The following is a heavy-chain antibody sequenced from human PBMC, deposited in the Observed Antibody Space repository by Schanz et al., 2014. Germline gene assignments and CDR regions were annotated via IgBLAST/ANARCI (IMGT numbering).Heavy chain of an antibody. V-gene: IGHV1-69*04. J-gene: IGHJ4*02. CDR3: ARGGYSSGWYDRDIAHFDY. Sequence: QVQLVQSWAEVKGPGASVKVSCKASGYSFTPFPIHWVRQAPGQGLEWMGRIIPSLGLAKYEQKFQDKVTITADTSTTTAYMELSGLRSEDTAVYYCARGGYSSGWYDRDIAHFDYWGQGTLVTVSS. CDR2: IIPSLGLA. CDR1: GYSFTPFP. D-gene: IGHD6-19*01.